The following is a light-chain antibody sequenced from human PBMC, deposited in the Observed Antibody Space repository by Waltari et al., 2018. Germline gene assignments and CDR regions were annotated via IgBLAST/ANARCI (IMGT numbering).Light chain of an antibody. CDR1: SPNIGNKA. V-gene: IGLV1-36*01. CDR2: YDD. Sequence: QSVLTQPPSVSEAPRQRVTISCSGSSPNIGNKAVNWNQQLPGKAPKLLIYYDDLLPSGVSDRFSGSKSGTSASLAISGLQSEDEPDYYCAAWDDSLNGRGVFGGGTKLTVL. J-gene: IGLJ2*01. CDR3: AAWDDSLNGRGV.